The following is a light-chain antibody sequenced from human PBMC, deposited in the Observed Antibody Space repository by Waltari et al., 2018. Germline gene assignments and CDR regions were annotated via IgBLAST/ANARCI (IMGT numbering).Light chain of an antibody. CDR2: EVS. CDR3: SSYTRSSTYV. V-gene: IGLV2-14*01. J-gene: IGLJ1*01. CDR1: SSDAAGYHH. Sequence: QSALTPPASVSGARGQPITASHPGTSSDAAGYHHVPWYQQHPGKTPKLMIYEVSNRPPGVSNRFSGSKSGNTASLTISGLQVEDEADYYCSSYTRSSTYVFGAGTQVTV.